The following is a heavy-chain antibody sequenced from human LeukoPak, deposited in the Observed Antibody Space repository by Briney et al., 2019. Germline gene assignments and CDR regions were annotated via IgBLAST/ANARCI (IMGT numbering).Heavy chain of an antibody. CDR2: IGTAGEI. J-gene: IGHJ2*01. Sequence: GGSLRLSCAASGFTFSSYDMHWVRQATGKGLEWVSGIGTAGEIYYPGAVKGRFTNSRENAKNSLYLQMNSLRAGDTAVYYCARAAYSSTWYSRYFDLWGRGTLVTVSS. CDR1: GFTFSSYD. D-gene: IGHD6-13*01. V-gene: IGHV3-13*01. CDR3: ARAAYSSTWYSRYFDL.